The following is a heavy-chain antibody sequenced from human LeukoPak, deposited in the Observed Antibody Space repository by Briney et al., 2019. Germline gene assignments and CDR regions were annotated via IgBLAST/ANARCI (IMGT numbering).Heavy chain of an antibody. CDR1: GYTLTELS. CDR2: FDPEDGET. Sequence: ASVKVSCKVPGYTLTELSMHWVRQAPGKGLEWMGGFDPEDGETIYAQKFQGRVTMTEDTSTDTAYMELSSLRSEDTAVYYCATGFRGYSGYGDHWGQGTLVTVSS. V-gene: IGHV1-24*01. CDR3: ATGFRGYSGYGDH. J-gene: IGHJ4*02. D-gene: IGHD5-12*01.